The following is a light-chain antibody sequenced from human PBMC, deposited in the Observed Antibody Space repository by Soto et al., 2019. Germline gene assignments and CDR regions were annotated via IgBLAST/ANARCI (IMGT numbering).Light chain of an antibody. CDR2: AAS. Sequence: AIQMTQSPTSLSASVGDRVTITCRASQDIRNDLGWYQQKPWKAPQLLIYAASILQSGVPSRFSGSGSVTDFTLNISSLQPEDFATYYCLQDYTYPRTFGQGTKVEIK. J-gene: IGKJ1*01. CDR1: QDIRND. V-gene: IGKV1-6*01. CDR3: LQDYTYPRT.